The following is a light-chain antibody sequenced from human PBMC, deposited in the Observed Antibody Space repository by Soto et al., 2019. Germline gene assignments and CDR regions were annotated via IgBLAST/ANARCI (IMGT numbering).Light chain of an antibody. CDR3: QQYNSYWT. J-gene: IGKJ1*01. CDR2: AAS. V-gene: IGKV1-27*01. CDR1: QGISNY. Sequence: DIQMTQSPSSLSASVGDRVTITCRASQGISNYLAWYQQKPGEVPKLLIYAASTLQSGVPSRFSGSGSGTDFTLTISSLQPDDFATYYCQQYNSYWTLGQGTKVDIK.